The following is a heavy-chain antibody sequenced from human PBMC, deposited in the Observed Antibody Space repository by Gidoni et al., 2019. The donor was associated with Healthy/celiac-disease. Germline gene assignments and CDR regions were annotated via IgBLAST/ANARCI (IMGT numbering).Heavy chain of an antibody. D-gene: IGHD2-2*01. CDR3: ARDIVVPTKNYYYGMDV. V-gene: IGHV3-21*01. CDR1: GSTFSSYS. CDR2: ISSSSSYI. Sequence: EVQLVESGGGLVKPGGSLRLSCAASGSTFSSYSMNWVRQAPGKGLEGVSSISSSSSYIYYADSVKGRFTISRDNAKNSLYLQMNSLRAEDTAVYYCARDIVVPTKNYYYGMDVWGQGTTVTVSS. J-gene: IGHJ6*02.